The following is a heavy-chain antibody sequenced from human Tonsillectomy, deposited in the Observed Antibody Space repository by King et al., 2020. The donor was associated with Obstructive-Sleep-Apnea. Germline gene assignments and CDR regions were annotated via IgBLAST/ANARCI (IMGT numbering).Heavy chain of an antibody. D-gene: IGHD6-19*01. V-gene: IGHV1-69*01. CDR2: IIPIFGTA. CDR1: GVTFSTYT. J-gene: IGHJ2*01. Sequence: QLVQSGAEVKKPGSSVKVSCKASGVTFSTYTISWVRQAPGQGLEWVGGIIPIFGTAHYAQKFQGRVTITADASTTTAYMELSSLGSGDTAVYYCARSEYRSGWYGWYFDLWGRGTLVTVSS. CDR3: ARSEYRSGWYGWYFDL.